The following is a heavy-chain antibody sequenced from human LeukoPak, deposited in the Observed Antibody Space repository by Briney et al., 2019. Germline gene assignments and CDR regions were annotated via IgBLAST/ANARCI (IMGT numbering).Heavy chain of an antibody. CDR2: IWYDGSNK. CDR3: AREVPTILSFDY. J-gene: IGHJ4*02. CDR1: XFTXXXYA. V-gene: IGHV3-33*01. D-gene: IGHD5-12*01. Sequence: XFTXXXYAMSWVRQAPGKGLEWVAVIWYDGSNKYYADSVKGRFTISRDNSKNTLYLQMNSLRAEDTAVYYCAREVPTILSFDYWGQGTLVTVSS.